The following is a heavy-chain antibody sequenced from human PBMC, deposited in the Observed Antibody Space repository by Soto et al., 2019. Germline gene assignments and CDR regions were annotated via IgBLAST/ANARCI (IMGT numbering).Heavy chain of an antibody. Sequence: SETLSLTCTVSGGSISSYYWSWIRQPPGKGLEWIGYIYYSGSTNYNPSLKSRVTISVDTSKNQFSLKLSSVTAADTAVYYCARVAIYDFWSGYQYYFDYWGQGTLVTVS. CDR2: IYYSGST. J-gene: IGHJ4*02. V-gene: IGHV4-59*01. CDR3: ARVAIYDFWSGYQYYFDY. D-gene: IGHD3-3*01. CDR1: GGSISSYY.